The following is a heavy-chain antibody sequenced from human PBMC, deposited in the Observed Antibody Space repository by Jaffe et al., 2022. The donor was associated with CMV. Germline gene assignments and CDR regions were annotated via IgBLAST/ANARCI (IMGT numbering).Heavy chain of an antibody. D-gene: IGHD5-18*01. Sequence: QVQLVESGGGVVQPGRSLRLSCAASGFTFSSYGMHWVRQAPGKGLEWVAVIWYDGSNKYYADSVKGRFTISRDNSKNTLYLQMNSLRAEDTAVYYCARDLRGYSYGEIDYWGQGTLVTVSS. CDR3: ARDLRGYSYGEIDY. CDR1: GFTFSSYG. J-gene: IGHJ4*02. V-gene: IGHV3-33*08. CDR2: IWYDGSNK.